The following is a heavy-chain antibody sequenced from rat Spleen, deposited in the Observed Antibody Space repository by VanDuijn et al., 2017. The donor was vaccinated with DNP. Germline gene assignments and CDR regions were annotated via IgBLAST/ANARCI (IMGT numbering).Heavy chain of an antibody. CDR2: INKESSRI. CDR3: AKGPNYGGDSDYFDY. CDR1: GFNFNDYW. Sequence: EVKLVESGGGLVQPGRSLILSCAASGFNFNDYWMGWVRQPPGKGLEWIGEINKESSRINYTPSLKDKFTISRDNAQSTLYLQMRKLGSEDTAIYYCAKGPNYGGDSDYFDYWGQGVVVTVSS. V-gene: IGHV4-2*01. J-gene: IGHJ2*01. D-gene: IGHD1-11*01.